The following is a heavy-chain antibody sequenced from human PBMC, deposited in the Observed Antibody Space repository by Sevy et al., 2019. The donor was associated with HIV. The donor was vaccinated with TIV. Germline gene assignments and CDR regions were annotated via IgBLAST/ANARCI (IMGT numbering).Heavy chain of an antibody. CDR3: AKNPVWDDGSSPIDY. D-gene: IGHD1-1*01. Sequence: GGSLRLSCAASGFTFSSNTMNWVRQAPGKGLEWVSSISSRSSYIYYTDSVKGRFITSRDDAKNSLCLDMHSLRVEDTAVYYCAKNPVWDDGSSPIDYWGQGTLVTVSS. V-gene: IGHV3-21*01. CDR1: GFTFSSNT. J-gene: IGHJ4*02. CDR2: ISSRSSYI.